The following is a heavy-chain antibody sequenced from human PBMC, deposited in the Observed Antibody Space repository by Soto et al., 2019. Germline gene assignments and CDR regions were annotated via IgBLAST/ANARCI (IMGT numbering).Heavy chain of an antibody. CDR3: AKVAAGYFQH. V-gene: IGHV3-23*01. Sequence: GGSLSLSCAASGFPFSSYSMSWVRQAPGKGLEWVSAISGSGGSTYYADSVKGRFTISRDNSKNTLYLQMISLRAEDTAVYYCAKVAAGYFQHWGQGTLVTVSS. CDR1: GFPFSSYS. J-gene: IGHJ1*01. D-gene: IGHD6-13*01. CDR2: ISGSGGST.